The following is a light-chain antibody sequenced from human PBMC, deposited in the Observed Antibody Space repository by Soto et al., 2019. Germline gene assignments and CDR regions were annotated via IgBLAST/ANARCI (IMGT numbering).Light chain of an antibody. V-gene: IGKV1-33*01. CDR2: AAS. CDR1: QSISSY. J-gene: IGKJ5*01. CDR3: QQYDNVFT. Sequence: DIQMTQSPSSLSASVGDRVTITCRASQSISSYLNWYQQKPGKAPKLLIYAASSLQSGVPSTFSGSGSGTNFTFTISSLQPEDIATYYCQQYDNVFTFGQGTRLEIK.